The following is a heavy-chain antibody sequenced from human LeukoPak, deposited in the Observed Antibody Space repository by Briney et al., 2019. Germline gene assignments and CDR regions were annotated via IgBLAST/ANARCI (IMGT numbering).Heavy chain of an antibody. V-gene: IGHV3-48*01. CDR3: VRDHHRRHYDSQARDTFDI. J-gene: IGHJ3*02. CDR1: GFIFSSYS. D-gene: IGHD3-22*01. CDR2: ISSSSTI. Sequence: PGGSLRLSCAASGFIFSSYSMNWVRQAPGKGLEWVSYISSSSTIYYTDSVKGRFTISRDNAKNSLYLQMSSLRAEDTAVYYCVRDHHRRHYDSQARDTFDIWGQGTMVTVSS.